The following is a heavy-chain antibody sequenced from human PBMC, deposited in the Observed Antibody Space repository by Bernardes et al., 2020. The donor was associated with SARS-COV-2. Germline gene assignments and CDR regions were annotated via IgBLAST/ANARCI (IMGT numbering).Heavy chain of an antibody. CDR3: AKDVRALDGIAAAFGFVYYYYGMDV. V-gene: IGHV3-30*18. J-gene: IGHJ6*02. CDR2: ISYDGSNK. CDR1: VFTFSSYG. Sequence: GGSRRLSCAASVFTFSSYGMHWVRQAPGKGLEWVAVISYDGSNKYYADSVKGRFTISRDNSKNTLYLQMNSLRAEDTAVYYCAKDVRALDGIAAAFGFVYYYYGMDVWGQGTTVTVSS. D-gene: IGHD6-13*01.